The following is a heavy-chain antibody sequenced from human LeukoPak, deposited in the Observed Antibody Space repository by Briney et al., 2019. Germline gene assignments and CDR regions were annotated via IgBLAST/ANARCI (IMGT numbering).Heavy chain of an antibody. CDR3: ARYCSGGNCYSFDY. Sequence: NPSETLSLTCTVSGYSISSGYYWGWIRQPPGKGLAWIGGIYHSGSTYYNPSLKRRVTISVDTSKNQFSLKLSSVTAADTAVYYCARYCSGGNCYSFDYWGQGTLVTVSS. CDR1: GYSISSGYY. J-gene: IGHJ4*02. CDR2: IYHSGST. V-gene: IGHV4-38-2*02. D-gene: IGHD2-15*01.